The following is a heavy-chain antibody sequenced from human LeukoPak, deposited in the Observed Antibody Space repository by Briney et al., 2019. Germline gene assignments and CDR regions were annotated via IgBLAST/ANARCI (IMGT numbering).Heavy chain of an antibody. J-gene: IGHJ4*02. D-gene: IGHD3-22*01. Sequence: GRSLRLSCAASGFTFSSYPMHWVRQAPGKGLEWVATISYDGNTQYYADSVKGRLTISKDNSKSTLYLQISSLRAEDTTIFYCARSAITTWYFDLWGQGTLVTVSS. CDR3: ARSAITTWYFDL. CDR1: GFTFSSYP. V-gene: IGHV3-30*04. CDR2: ISYDGNTQ.